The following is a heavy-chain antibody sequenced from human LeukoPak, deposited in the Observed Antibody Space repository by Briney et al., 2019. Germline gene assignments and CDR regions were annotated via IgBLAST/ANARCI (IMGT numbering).Heavy chain of an antibody. CDR1: GFTFSSYA. V-gene: IGHV3-23*01. Sequence: GGSLRLSCAASGFTFSSYAMSWVRQAPGKGLEWVSGISASGRSTYSADSVEGRFSISRDNSDNTVYLQMNSPTAEDTAVYYCAKESGGGYSYGGSVDYWGQGTLVTVSS. CDR3: AKESGGGYSYGGSVDY. D-gene: IGHD5-18*01. J-gene: IGHJ4*02. CDR2: ISASGRST.